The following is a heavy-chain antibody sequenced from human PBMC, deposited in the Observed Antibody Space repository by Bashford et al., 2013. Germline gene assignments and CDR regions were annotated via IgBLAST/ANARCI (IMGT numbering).Heavy chain of an antibody. D-gene: IGHD1-26*01. J-gene: IGHJ4*02. CDR3: AEGGVGYNTVFDY. V-gene: IGHV3-33*01. CDR2: IWYDGSRK. Sequence: VRQGSRARGLEWVAAIWYDGSRKYYAESVKGRFSISRDNSKNTLYLQMNSLRAEDTAVYYCAEGGVGYNTVFDYWGQGTLVTVSS.